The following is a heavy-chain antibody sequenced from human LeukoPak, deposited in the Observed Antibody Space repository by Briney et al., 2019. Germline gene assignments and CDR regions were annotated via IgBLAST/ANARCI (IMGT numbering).Heavy chain of an antibody. J-gene: IGHJ4*02. CDR3: ARAPWYSSSWWGFDY. D-gene: IGHD6-13*01. V-gene: IGHV4-4*07. CDR2: IYTSGNT. Sequence: SETLSLTCSVSGDSISDFYWSWIRQPAGKGLEWIGRIYTSGNTNYNPSLKSRVTMSLDASKNQFSLKLRSVTAADTAVYYCARAPWYSSSWWGFDYWGQGTLVTVSS. CDR1: GDSISDFY.